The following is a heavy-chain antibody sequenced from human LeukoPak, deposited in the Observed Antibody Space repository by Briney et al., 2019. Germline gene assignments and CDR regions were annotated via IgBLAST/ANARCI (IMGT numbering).Heavy chain of an antibody. V-gene: IGHV3-9*01. CDR3: AKAPRGNDDYFDY. CDR2: ISWNSGSI. Sequence: GGSLRLSCAASGFTFDDYGMHWVRQAPGKGLEWVSGISWNSGSIGYADSVEGRFTISRDNDKNSLYLQMNSLRAEDTALYYCAKAPRGNDDYFDYWGQGTLVTVSS. D-gene: IGHD1-1*01. J-gene: IGHJ4*02. CDR1: GFTFDDYG.